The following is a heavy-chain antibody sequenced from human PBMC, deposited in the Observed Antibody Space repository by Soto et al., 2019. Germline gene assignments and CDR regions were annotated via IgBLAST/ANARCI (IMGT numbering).Heavy chain of an antibody. J-gene: IGHJ4*02. Sequence: SETLSLTCAVYCGSLIGYYWSWIRQPPGKGLEWIGEINHSGSTNYNPSLKSRVTISVDTSKNQFSLKLSSVTAADTAVYYCARGGPRNYRYWGQGTLVTVSS. CDR1: CGSLIGYY. CDR2: INHSGST. D-gene: IGHD1-7*01. V-gene: IGHV4-34*01. CDR3: ARGGPRNYRY.